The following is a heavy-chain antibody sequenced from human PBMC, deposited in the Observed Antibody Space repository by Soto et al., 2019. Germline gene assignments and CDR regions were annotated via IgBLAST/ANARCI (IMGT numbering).Heavy chain of an antibody. Sequence: QVQLVQSGAEVQKPGSSVKVSCKASGGTFSSYAISWVRQAPGQGLEWMGGIIPIFGTANYAQKFQGRVTITADESTSTAYMELSSLRSEDTAVYYCARDRPPYYYDSSGYDDAFDIWGQGTMVTVSS. CDR2: IIPIFGTA. J-gene: IGHJ3*02. CDR3: ARDRPPYYYDSSGYDDAFDI. CDR1: GGTFSSYA. V-gene: IGHV1-69*01. D-gene: IGHD3-22*01.